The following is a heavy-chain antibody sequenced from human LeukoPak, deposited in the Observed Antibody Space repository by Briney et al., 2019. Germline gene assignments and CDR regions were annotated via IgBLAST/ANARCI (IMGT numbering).Heavy chain of an antibody. V-gene: IGHV3-21*01. CDR2: ISSSSSYI. D-gene: IGHD6-13*01. CDR3: ARDLGLDHYSSSRQDY. J-gene: IGHJ4*02. Sequence: GGSLRLSCAASGFTFSSYSMNWVRQAPGKGLEWVSSISSSSSYIYYADSVKGRFTIPRDNAKNSLYLQMNSLRAEDTAVYYCARDLGLDHYSSSRQDYWGQGTLVTVSS. CDR1: GFTFSSYS.